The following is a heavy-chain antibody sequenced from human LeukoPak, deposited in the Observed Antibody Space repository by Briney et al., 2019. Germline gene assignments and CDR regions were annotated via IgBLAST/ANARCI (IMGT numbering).Heavy chain of an antibody. D-gene: IGHD1-26*01. J-gene: IGHJ3*02. CDR1: GGSISTYY. V-gene: IGHV4-59*08. CDR2: IYDSGST. CDR3: ARHGTSGIYRRPFDI. Sequence: KPSETLSLTCTASGGSISTYYWSWIRHPPGKGLGRFGYIYDSGSTNYNPSLKSRVTISVDTTNNQFSPKLNSVTAADTAVYYCARHGTSGIYRRPFDIWGQGTMVTVST.